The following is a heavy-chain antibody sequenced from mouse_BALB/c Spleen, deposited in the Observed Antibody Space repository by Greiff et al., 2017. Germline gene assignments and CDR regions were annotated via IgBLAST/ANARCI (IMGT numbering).Heavy chain of an antibody. CDR3: ARHGDGSRTFDY. D-gene: IGHD1-1*01. CDR1: GFTFSSYA. V-gene: IGHV5-9-3*01. J-gene: IGHJ2*01. Sequence: DVQLVESGGGLVKPGGSLKLSCAASGFTFSSYAMSWVRQTPEKRLEWVATISSGGSYTYYPDSVKGRFTISRDNAKNTLYLQMSSLRSEDTAMYYCARHGDGSRTFDYWGQGTTLTVSS. CDR2: ISSGGSYT.